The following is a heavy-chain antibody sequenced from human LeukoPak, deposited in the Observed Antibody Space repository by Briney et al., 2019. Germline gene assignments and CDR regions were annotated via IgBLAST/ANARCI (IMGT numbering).Heavy chain of an antibody. D-gene: IGHD6-19*01. CDR2: ISGSGGST. J-gene: IGHJ1*01. CDR3: AKDDQWLVPAEYFQH. CDR1: GFTLSTNA. Sequence: PGGSLRLSCLTSGFTLSTNAMSWVRQAPGKGLEWISGISGSGGSTYYADSVKGRFTISRDNSKNTLYLQMNSLRAEDTAVYYCAKDDQWLVPAEYFQHWGQGTLVTVSS. V-gene: IGHV3-23*01.